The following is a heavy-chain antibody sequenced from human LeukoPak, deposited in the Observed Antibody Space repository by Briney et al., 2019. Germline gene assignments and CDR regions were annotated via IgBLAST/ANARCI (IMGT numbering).Heavy chain of an antibody. Sequence: GGSLRLSCAASGFMFSSNWMSWVRLAPGKGLEWVANIKEDGTETYYVDSVKGRFTISRDSSTLYLQMNSLRTEDTAVYYCARGSVGTPPPFDYWGQGTLVTVSS. CDR1: GFMFSSNW. J-gene: IGHJ4*02. D-gene: IGHD2-15*01. CDR3: ARGSVGTPPPFDY. CDR2: IKEDGTET. V-gene: IGHV3-7*01.